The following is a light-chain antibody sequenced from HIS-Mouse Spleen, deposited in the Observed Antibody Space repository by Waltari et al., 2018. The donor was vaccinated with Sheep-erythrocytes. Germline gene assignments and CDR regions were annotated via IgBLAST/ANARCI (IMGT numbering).Light chain of an antibody. CDR1: SSDVGGYNY. Sequence: QSALTQPPSASGSPGQSVTISCTGTSSDVGGYNYVSWYQQHPDKAPKLMIYEVSKVPSGVPDRFSRYKSGNTASLTVSGLQAEDEADYYCSSYAGSNNLVFGGGTKLTVL. J-gene: IGLJ3*02. CDR2: EVS. V-gene: IGLV2-8*01. CDR3: SSYAGSNNLV.